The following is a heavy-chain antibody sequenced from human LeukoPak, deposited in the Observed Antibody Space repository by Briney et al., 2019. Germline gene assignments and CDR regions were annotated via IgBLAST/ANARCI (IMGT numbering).Heavy chain of an antibody. CDR3: ARDRSSAFDM. V-gene: IGHV3-21*04. CDR1: GFTFSSYS. Sequence: KAGGPLRLSCAVSGFTFSSYSMSWVRQAPGKGLEWVSSISSSGTYKYYADSVKGRFTISRDNAKNTLYLQMNSLRAEDTAVYYCARDRSSAFDMWGQGTMVTVSS. J-gene: IGHJ3*02. CDR2: ISSSGTYK.